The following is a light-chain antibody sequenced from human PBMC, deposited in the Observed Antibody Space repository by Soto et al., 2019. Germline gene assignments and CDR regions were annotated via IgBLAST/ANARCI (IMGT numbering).Light chain of an antibody. J-gene: IGKJ5*01. CDR3: QQDGSSPIT. V-gene: IGKV3-20*01. CDR2: GAS. CDR1: QSVSSSY. Sequence: EIVLTQSPGTLSLPPGERATLSCRASQSVSSSYLAWYQQKSGQAPRLLIYGASSRATGIPDRFSGSGSGTDVTPTISRLAPEDFDAYYCQQDGSSPITFGQGTRLEIK.